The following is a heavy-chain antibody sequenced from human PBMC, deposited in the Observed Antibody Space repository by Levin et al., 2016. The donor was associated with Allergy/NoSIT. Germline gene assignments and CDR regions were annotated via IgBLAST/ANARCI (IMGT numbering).Heavy chain of an antibody. Sequence: WIRQPPGKGLEYVSAISSNGGSTYYADSVKGRFTISRDNSKNTLYLQMSSLRAEDTAVYYCVKDQYYDILTGYIDYWGQGTLVTVSS. V-gene: IGHV3-64D*06. D-gene: IGHD3-9*01. CDR3: VKDQYYDILTGYIDY. J-gene: IGHJ4*02. CDR2: ISSNGGST.